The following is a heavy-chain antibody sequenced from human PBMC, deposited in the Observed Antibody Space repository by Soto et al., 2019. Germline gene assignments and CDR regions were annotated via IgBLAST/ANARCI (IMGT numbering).Heavy chain of an antibody. V-gene: IGHV1-46*03. J-gene: IGHJ6*02. CDR3: AKGVMRYYGMDV. Sequence: ASVKVSCKASGYTFTSYYMHWVRQAPGQGLEWMGIINPSGGSTSYAQRFQGRVTMTRDTSTSTVYMELSSLRSEDTAVYYCAKGVMRYYGMDVWGQGTTVTVSS. CDR1: GYTFTSYY. CDR2: INPSGGST. D-gene: IGHD2-8*01.